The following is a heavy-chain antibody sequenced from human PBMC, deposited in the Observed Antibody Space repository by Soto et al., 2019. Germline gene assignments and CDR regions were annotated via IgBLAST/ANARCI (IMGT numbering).Heavy chain of an antibody. Sequence: GGSLRLSXAASGFTFSSYAMHWVRQAPGKGLEWVAVISYDGSNKYYADSVKGRFTISRDSSKNTLYLQMNSLRAEDTAVYYCASLYDSSGYPNDYWGQGTLVTVSS. V-gene: IGHV3-30-3*01. CDR3: ASLYDSSGYPNDY. CDR1: GFTFSSYA. D-gene: IGHD3-22*01. CDR2: ISYDGSNK. J-gene: IGHJ4*02.